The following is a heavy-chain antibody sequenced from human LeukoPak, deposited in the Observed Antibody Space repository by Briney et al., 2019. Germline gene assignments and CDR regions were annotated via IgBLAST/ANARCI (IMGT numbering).Heavy chain of an antibody. CDR3: ARGAWATRLGS. V-gene: IGHV4-34*01. CDR2: IYESGTT. CDR1: GESLNSYY. D-gene: IGHD2-15*01. Sequence: SETLSLTCAVYGESLNSYYWSWVRQPPGEGLEWIGEIYESGTTEYNPSLESRVTISMVPSKQQFSLSLSSVTAADTAVYYCARGAWATRLGSWGLGTPVIVSS. J-gene: IGHJ4*02.